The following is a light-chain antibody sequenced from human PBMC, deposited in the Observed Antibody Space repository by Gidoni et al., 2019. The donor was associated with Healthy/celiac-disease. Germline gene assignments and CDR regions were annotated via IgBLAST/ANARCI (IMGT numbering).Light chain of an antibody. Sequence: DIQMTQSPSSLSASVGDRVTITCRASQSISSYLNWYQQKPGKDPKLLIYAASSLQSGVPSRFSGSGSGTDFTLTISSLQPEDFATYYCQQSYSTLTFGGGTQVEIK. CDR1: QSISSY. CDR3: QQSYSTLT. J-gene: IGKJ4*01. V-gene: IGKV1-39*01. CDR2: AAS.